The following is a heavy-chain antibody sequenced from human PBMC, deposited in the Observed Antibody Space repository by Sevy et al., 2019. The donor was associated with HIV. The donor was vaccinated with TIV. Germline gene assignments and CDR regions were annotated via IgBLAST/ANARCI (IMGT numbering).Heavy chain of an antibody. Sequence: GESLKISCKGSGHSFTSYWINWVRQMPGKGLEWMGRVDPSDSYTKYSPSFQGHVTISSDKSSNTAYLQWSSLKASDTAMYYCGMQGEHITMIVVPGPNTFDIWGQGTMVTVS. V-gene: IGHV5-10-1*01. J-gene: IGHJ3*02. CDR2: VDPSDSYT. CDR1: GHSFTSYW. D-gene: IGHD3-22*01. CDR3: GMQGEHITMIVVPGPNTFDI.